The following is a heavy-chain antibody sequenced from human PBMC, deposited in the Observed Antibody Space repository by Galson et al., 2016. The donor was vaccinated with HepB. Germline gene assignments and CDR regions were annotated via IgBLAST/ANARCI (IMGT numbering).Heavy chain of an antibody. CDR1: GFTFDKYG. V-gene: IGHV3-23*01. J-gene: IGHJ4*02. CDR2: ICGRCGDM. CDR3: AIDPSQVHDLLFGN. Sequence: SLRLSCAASGFTFDKYGMTWFRQAPGKGLEWVSTICGRCGDMDYADSVKGRFTISRDDSKNTLYLRMNSLRVEDTAIYYCAIDPSQVHDLLFGNWAQGTLVTVSA. D-gene: IGHD3/OR15-3a*01.